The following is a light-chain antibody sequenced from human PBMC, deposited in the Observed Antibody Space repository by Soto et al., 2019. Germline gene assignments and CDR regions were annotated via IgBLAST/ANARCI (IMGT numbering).Light chain of an antibody. J-gene: IGKJ2*01. CDR1: QSIYSS. CDR3: QQSYSAPYT. V-gene: IGKV1-39*01. CDR2: AAS. Sequence: DIQVTQSPSSLSASVGDRVTITCRASQSIYSSLNWYHQKPGKAPKLLIYAASNLQSGVPSRFSGSGSGTDFTLSISSLQPEDFATYYCQQSYSAPYTFVQGTKLEI.